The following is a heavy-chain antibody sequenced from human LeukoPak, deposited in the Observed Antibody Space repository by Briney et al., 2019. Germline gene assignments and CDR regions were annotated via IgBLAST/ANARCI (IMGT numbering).Heavy chain of an antibody. D-gene: IGHD1-20*01. CDR3: AKDQWGYEITGTTFDY. V-gene: IGHV3-30*18. Sequence: GGSLRLSCAASGFTFSSYGMHWVRQAPGKGLEWVAVISYDGSNKYYADSVKGRFTISRDNSKNTLYLQMNSLRAEDTAVYYCAKDQWGYEITGTTFDYWGQGTLVTVSS. J-gene: IGHJ4*02. CDR2: ISYDGSNK. CDR1: GFTFSSYG.